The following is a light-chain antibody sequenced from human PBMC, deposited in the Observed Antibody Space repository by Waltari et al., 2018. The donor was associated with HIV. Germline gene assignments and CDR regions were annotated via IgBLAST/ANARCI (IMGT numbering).Light chain of an antibody. V-gene: IGLV3-19*01. CDR3: NSRDSSGNHVV. J-gene: IGLJ2*01. Sequence: SSELTQDPAVSVALGQTVKITCQGDSLRRYYTSWYQQKPGQAPVLVIYGKNNRPSGIPDRFSGSNSGNTASLTITGAQAEDEADYFCNSRDSSGNHVVFGGGTKLTVL. CDR1: SLRRYY. CDR2: GKN.